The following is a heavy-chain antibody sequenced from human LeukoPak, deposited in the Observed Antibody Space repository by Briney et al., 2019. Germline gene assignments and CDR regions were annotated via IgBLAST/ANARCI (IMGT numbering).Heavy chain of an antibody. J-gene: IGHJ3*02. CDR2: TYYRSKWYN. V-gene: IGHV6-1*01. CDR1: GDSVSSNSAA. CDR3: ARVVDYYGSGSYCEAFDI. D-gene: IGHD3-10*01. Sequence: SQTLSLTCAISGDSVSSNSAAWNCIRQSPSRGLESLGRTYYRSKWYNDYAVSVKTRIRNNPDKSKYQLSQRLKAVNPADKAGYYCARVVDYYGSGSYCEAFDIWGQGTMVTVSS.